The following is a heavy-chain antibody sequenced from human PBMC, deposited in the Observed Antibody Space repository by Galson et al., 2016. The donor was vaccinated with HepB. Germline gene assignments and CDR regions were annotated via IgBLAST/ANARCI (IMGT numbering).Heavy chain of an antibody. V-gene: IGHV3-13*01. CDR3: VARRGYGYGIAY. CDR2: IAAAGET. D-gene: IGHD5-18*01. J-gene: IGHJ4*02. Sequence: SLRLSCAASGFSFSTYEMHWVRQTTGEGLNWVAGIAAAGETSVQGRFTIPRDNAKNSLYLQMNSLRAGDTAVYRCVARRGYGYGIAYWGQGTLVTVSS. CDR1: GFSFSTYE.